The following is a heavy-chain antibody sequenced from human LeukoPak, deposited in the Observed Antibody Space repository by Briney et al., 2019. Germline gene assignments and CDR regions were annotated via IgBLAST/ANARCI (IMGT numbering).Heavy chain of an antibody. D-gene: IGHD6-19*01. CDR2: IYSGGST. J-gene: IGHJ4*02. Sequence: GGSLRLSCAASGFTFRSYAMSWVRQAPGKGLEWVSVIYSGGSTYYADSVKGRFTISRDNSKNTLYLQMNSLRAEDTAVYYCAREIAVAAAYYFDYWGQGTLVTVSS. CDR1: GFTFRSYA. CDR3: AREIAVAAAYYFDY. V-gene: IGHV3-53*01.